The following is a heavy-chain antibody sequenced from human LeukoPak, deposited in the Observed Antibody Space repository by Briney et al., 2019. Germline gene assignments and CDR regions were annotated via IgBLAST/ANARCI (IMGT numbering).Heavy chain of an antibody. CDR1: GDSISSYY. D-gene: IGHD2-8*01. CDR2: IYYSGST. Sequence: SETLSLTCTVSGDSISSYYWNWIRQPPGKGLEWIGYIYYSGSTNYNPSLKSRVTISVDTSKNQFSLKLSSVTAADTAVYYCARGPNYYWGQGTLVTVSS. CDR3: ARGPNYY. V-gene: IGHV4-59*12. J-gene: IGHJ4*02.